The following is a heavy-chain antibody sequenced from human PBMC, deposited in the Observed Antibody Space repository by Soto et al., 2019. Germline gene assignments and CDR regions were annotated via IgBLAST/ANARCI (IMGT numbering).Heavy chain of an antibody. CDR2: ISYDGSNK. J-gene: IGHJ4*02. Sequence: QVQLVESGGGVVQPGRSLRLSCAASGFTFSSYGMHWVRQAPGKGLVWVAVISYDGSNKYYADSVKGRFTISRDNSKNTLYLQKNSLRDEDTAVYYCAKGERDYGDYLCPIVYWGQGPLVTVSS. D-gene: IGHD4-17*01. CDR3: AKGERDYGDYLCPIVY. CDR1: GFTFSSYG. V-gene: IGHV3-30*18.